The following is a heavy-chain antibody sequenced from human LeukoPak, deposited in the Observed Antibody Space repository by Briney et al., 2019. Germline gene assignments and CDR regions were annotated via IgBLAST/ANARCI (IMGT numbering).Heavy chain of an antibody. D-gene: IGHD3-10*01. J-gene: IGHJ5*02. CDR3: ARVPDRAYYYGSGDWFDP. CDR2: ISAYNGNT. Sequence: ASVKVSCKASGYTFTSYGISWVRQAPGQGLEWMGWISAYNGNTNYAQKLQGRVTMTTDTSTSTAYMELRSLRSDDTAVYYCARVPDRAYYYGSGDWFDPWGQGTLVTVSS. CDR1: GYTFTSYG. V-gene: IGHV1-18*01.